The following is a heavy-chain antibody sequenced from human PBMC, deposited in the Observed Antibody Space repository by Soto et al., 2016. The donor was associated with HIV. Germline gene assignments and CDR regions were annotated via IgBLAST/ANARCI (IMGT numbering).Heavy chain of an antibody. CDR1: GFTFSRHS. CDR2: IRSSGGII. J-gene: IGHJ4*02. Sequence: EVQLVESGGGLVQPGESLRLSCAASGFTFSRHSMNWVRQAPGKGLEWISYIRSSGGIIEYADSVKGRFTISRDNAKNSLYLQMDSLRAEDTAMYYCARRYYDSSGYSYYFDYRAREPWSTVSS. V-gene: IGHV3-48*04. D-gene: IGHD3-22*01. CDR3: ARRYYDSSGYSYYFDY.